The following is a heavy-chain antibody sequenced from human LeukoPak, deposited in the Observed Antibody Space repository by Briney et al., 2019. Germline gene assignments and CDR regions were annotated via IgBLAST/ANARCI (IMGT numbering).Heavy chain of an antibody. V-gene: IGHV4-39*01. D-gene: IGHD6-13*01. CDR1: GGSISSSSYY. J-gene: IGHJ4*02. CDR3: ARHVRGSWHFDY. Sequence: SETLSLTCTVSGGSISSSSYYWGWIRQPPGKGLEWIGSIYYSGSTYYNPSLKSRVTISVDTSKNQFSLKLSSVTAADTAVYYCARHVRGSWHFDYWGQGTLVTVSS. CDR2: IYYSGST.